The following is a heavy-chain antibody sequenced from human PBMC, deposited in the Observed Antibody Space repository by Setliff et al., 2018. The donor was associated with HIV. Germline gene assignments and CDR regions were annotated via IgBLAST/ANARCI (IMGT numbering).Heavy chain of an antibody. Sequence: GESLKISCQGSGYSFTSYWIGWVRQMPGKGLEWMGSIYPRDSDIKYSPSFQGQVTISADKSANTAYLQWSSLKASDTAMYYCAKWGSATPYFDDWGQGTLVTVSS. CDR2: IYPRDSDI. J-gene: IGHJ4*02. D-gene: IGHD6-25*01. V-gene: IGHV5-51*01. CDR1: GYSFTSYW. CDR3: AKWGSATPYFDD.